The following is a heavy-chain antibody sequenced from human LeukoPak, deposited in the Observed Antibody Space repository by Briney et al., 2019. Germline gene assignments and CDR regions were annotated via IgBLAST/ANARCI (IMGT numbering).Heavy chain of an antibody. CDR3: ASARWLQPPLWN. D-gene: IGHD5-24*01. J-gene: IGHJ4*02. CDR2: IIPIFGTA. Sequence: SVKVSCKASGGTFSSYAISWVRQAPGQGLEWMGGIIPIFGTANYAQKFQSRVTITADESTSTAYMELSSLRSEDTAVYYCASARWLQPPLWNWGQGTLVTVSS. V-gene: IGHV1-69*13. CDR1: GGTFSSYA.